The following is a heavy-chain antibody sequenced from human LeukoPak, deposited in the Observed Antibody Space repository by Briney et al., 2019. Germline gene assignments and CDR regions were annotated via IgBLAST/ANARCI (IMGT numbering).Heavy chain of an antibody. CDR2: IYTSGST. D-gene: IGHD6-13*01. Sequence: TTSQTLSLTCTVSGGSISSGSYYWSWIRQPAGKGLEWIGRIYTSGSTNYNPSLKSPVTISVDTSKNQFSLKLSSVTAADTAVYYCARGRGDSSSWENKYYYYYMDVWGKGTTVTVSS. V-gene: IGHV4-61*02. J-gene: IGHJ6*03. CDR1: GGSISSGSYY. CDR3: ARGRGDSSSWENKYYYYYMDV.